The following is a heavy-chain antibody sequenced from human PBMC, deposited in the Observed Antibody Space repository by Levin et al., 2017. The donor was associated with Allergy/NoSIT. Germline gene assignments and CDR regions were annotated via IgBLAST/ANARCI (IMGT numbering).Heavy chain of an antibody. D-gene: IGHD3-22*01. V-gene: IGHV1-8*01. CDR1: GYTFTSYD. CDR2: MNPNSGNT. J-gene: IGHJ3*02. CDR3: ARGPYYYDSSGYSESDAFDI. Sequence: GESLKISCKASGYTFTSYDINWVRQATGQGLEWMGWMNPNSGNTGYAQKFQGRVTMTRNTSISTAYMELSSLRSEDTAVYYCARGPYYYDSSGYSESDAFDIWGQGTMVTVSS.